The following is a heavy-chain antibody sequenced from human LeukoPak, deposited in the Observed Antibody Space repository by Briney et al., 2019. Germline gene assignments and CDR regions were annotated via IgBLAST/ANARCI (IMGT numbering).Heavy chain of an antibody. V-gene: IGHV1-2*02. J-gene: IGHJ6*02. CDR2: INPNSGGT. CDR3: ARDYVRASYGMDV. CDR1: GYTFTGYY. Sequence: GASVTVSCKASGYTFTGYYMHWVRQAPGQGLEWMGWINPNSGGTNYAQKFQGRVTITRDTSISTAYMELSRLRSDDTAVYYCARDYVRASYGMDVWGQGTTVIVSS. D-gene: IGHD3-10*02.